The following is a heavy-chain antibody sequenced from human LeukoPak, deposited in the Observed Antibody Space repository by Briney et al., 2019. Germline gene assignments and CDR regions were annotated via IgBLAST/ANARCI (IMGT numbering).Heavy chain of an antibody. J-gene: IGHJ4*02. V-gene: IGHV4-59*06. Sequence: SETLSLTCTVSGGSISSYYWSWIRQPPGKGLEWIGYIYYSGSTYYNPSLKSRVTISVDTSKNQFSLKLSSVTAADTAVYYCARDPRGRGETFDYWGQGTLVTVSS. CDR1: GGSISSYY. CDR2: IYYSGST. D-gene: IGHD3-10*01. CDR3: ARDPRGRGETFDY.